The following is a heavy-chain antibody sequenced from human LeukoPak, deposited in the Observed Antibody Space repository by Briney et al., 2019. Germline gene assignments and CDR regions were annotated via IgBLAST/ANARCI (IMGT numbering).Heavy chain of an antibody. V-gene: IGHV4-39*01. J-gene: IGHJ4*02. D-gene: IGHD6-13*01. CDR1: GGSISSNSYY. CDR3: ARRKGIAAAFDY. Sequence: SETLSLTCTVSGGSISSNSYYWGWIRQPPEKGLEWIGSIYYSGSTYYNPPLKSRVTISVDTSKNQFSLNLSSVTAADTAVYYCARRKGIAAAFDYWGQGTLVTVSS. CDR2: IYYSGST.